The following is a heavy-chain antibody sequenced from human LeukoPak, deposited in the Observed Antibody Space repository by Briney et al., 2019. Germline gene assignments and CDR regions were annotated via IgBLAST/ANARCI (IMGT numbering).Heavy chain of an antibody. V-gene: IGHV3-30*18. CDR3: AKAIVYYYDSSGLDY. CDR1: GFIFRNYW. Sequence: PGGSLRLSCAVSGFIFRNYWMSWIRQAPGKGLEWVAVISYDGSNKYYADSVKGRFTISRDNSKNTLYLQMNSLRAEDTAVYYCAKAIVYYYDSSGLDYWGQGTLVTVSS. CDR2: ISYDGSNK. J-gene: IGHJ4*02. D-gene: IGHD3-22*01.